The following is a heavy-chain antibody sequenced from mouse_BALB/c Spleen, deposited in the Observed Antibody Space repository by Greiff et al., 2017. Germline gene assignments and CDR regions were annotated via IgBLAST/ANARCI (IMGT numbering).Heavy chain of an antibody. Sequence: EVQVVESGGDLVKPGGSLKLSCAASGFTFSSYGMSWVRQTPDKRLEWVATISSGGSYTYYPDSVKGRFTISRDNAKNTLYLQMSSLKSEDTAMYYCARETYDYGYWGQGTTLTVSS. V-gene: IGHV5-6*01. CDR2: ISSGGSYT. CDR1: GFTFSSYG. CDR3: ARETYDYGY. J-gene: IGHJ2*01. D-gene: IGHD2-4*01.